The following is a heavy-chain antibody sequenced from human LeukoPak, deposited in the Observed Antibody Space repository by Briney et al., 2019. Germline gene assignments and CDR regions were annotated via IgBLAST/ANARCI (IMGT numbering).Heavy chain of an antibody. V-gene: IGHV3-23*01. CDR3: AKNGRGYSSDYFDY. D-gene: IGHD5-18*01. CDR2: ISGSGGST. CDR1: GFTFSSYA. Sequence: GSLRLSCAASGFTFSSYAMSWVRQAPGKGLEWVSAISGSGGSTYYADSVKGRFTISRDNSKNTLYLQMNTLRAEDTAVYSCAKNGRGYSSDYFDYWGQGTLVTVSS. J-gene: IGHJ4*02.